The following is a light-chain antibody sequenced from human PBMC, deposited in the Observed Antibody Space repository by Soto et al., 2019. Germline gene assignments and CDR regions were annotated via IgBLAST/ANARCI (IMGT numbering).Light chain of an antibody. Sequence: DIQLTQSPSTLSASVGDRVIITCRASQTIGTWLAWYQERPGKATKLLIYKASTLERRVPSRFSGSGSGTEFTPSISNLQPEDFATYYCHFYNTDSPTLGQGTKLDI. V-gene: IGKV1-5*03. CDR3: HFYNTDSPT. CDR1: QTIGTW. J-gene: IGKJ2*01. CDR2: KAS.